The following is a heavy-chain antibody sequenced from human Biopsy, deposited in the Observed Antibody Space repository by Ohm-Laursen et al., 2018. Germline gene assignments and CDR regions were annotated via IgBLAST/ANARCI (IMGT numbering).Heavy chain of an antibody. CDR3: ARVTLPLYLDF. Sequence: ASSVKVSCKPFGYSFSSYGINWVRQAPGEGLEWMGRVSSYNGNTNYAQRFQGRVTMTTDTSTNTAYMELRSLRADDTAVYYCARVTLPLYLDFWGQGTRVTVSS. CDR2: VSSYNGNT. V-gene: IGHV1-18*01. CDR1: GYSFSSYG. J-gene: IGHJ4*02. D-gene: IGHD3-16*01.